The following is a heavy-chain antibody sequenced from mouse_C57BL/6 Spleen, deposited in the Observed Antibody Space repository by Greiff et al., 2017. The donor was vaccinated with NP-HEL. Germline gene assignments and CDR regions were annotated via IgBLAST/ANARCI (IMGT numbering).Heavy chain of an antibody. D-gene: IGHD2-4*01. Sequence: QVQLQQPGAELVRPGTSVKLSCKASGYTFTSYWMHWVKQRPGQGLEWIGVIDPSDSYTNSNQKFKGKAKLTVDTSYSTAYMQLSSLTSEDSAVYYCARGDYDYDPNYFDYWGQGTTLTVSS. V-gene: IGHV1-59*01. CDR2: IDPSDSYT. J-gene: IGHJ2*01. CDR1: GYTFTSYW. CDR3: ARGDYDYDPNYFDY.